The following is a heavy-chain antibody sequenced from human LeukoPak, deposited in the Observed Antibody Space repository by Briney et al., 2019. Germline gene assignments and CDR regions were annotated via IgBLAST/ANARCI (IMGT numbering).Heavy chain of an antibody. D-gene: IGHD5-24*01. CDR3: AKEGYRDGYSLGVFDY. V-gene: IGHV3-23*01. CDR1: GFTFNSYA. J-gene: IGHJ4*02. Sequence: PGGSLRLSCAASGFTFNSYAMTWVRQPPGKGLEWVSVIDGSGGSTYYADSVKGRFTISRDNSKNTLYLQMNSLSAEDTAVYYCAKEGYRDGYSLGVFDYWGQGTLVTVSS. CDR2: IDGSGGST.